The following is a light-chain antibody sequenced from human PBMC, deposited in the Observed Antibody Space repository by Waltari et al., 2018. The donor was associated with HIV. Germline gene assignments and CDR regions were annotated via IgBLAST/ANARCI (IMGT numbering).Light chain of an antibody. J-gene: IGLJ3*02. CDR2: LKSDGSH. V-gene: IGLV4-69*01. Sequence: QLVLTQSPSASASLGPSVRLTCTLTRGPSNYATPCPQQQPGKGPRYLMKLKSDGSHIKGDGTPDRFSGSSSGAERYLTISSLQSEDEADYYCQTWGTGIQEVFGGGTKLTVL. CDR3: QTWGTGIQEV. CDR1: RGPSNYA.